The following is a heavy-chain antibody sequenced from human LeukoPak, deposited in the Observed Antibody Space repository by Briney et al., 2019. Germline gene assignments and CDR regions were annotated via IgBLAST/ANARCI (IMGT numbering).Heavy chain of an antibody. D-gene: IGHD4-11*01. Sequence: ASVKVSCKASGGTFSSYAISWVRQAPGQGLEWMGRIIPILGIANYAQKFQGRVTITADKSTSTAYMELSSLRSEDTAVYYCARDLYSDDASDIWGQGTMVTVSS. CDR3: ARDLYSDDASDI. CDR1: GGTFSSYA. CDR2: IIPILGIA. J-gene: IGHJ3*02. V-gene: IGHV1-69*04.